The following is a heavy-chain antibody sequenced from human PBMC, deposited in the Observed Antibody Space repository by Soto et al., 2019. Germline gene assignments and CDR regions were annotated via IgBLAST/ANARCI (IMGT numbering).Heavy chain of an antibody. CDR1: GGSVSSGSFY. V-gene: IGHV4-61*01. J-gene: IGHJ4*02. D-gene: IGHD1-26*01. Sequence: PSETLSLTCTVSGGSVSSGSFYWSWIRQPPGKGLGWIGNIYYNGSTNYNPSLKSRVTISVDTSKNQFSLMLSSVTAADTAVYYCATFGIVGASSFGCWGQGTLVTVSS. CDR3: ATFGIVGASSFGC. CDR2: IYYNGST.